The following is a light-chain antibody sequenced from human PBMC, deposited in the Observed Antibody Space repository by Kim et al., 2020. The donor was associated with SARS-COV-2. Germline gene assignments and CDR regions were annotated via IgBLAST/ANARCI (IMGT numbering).Light chain of an antibody. J-gene: IGKJ5*01. CDR3: QQYFGSPT. CDR1: QRVSGNY. CDR2: GAS. Sequence: SPGERATFSCRASQRVSGNYLAWYQQKRGQTPSLLIYGASSRATGIPDRFRGGGSGTDFTLTISRLEPEDFAVYYCQQYFGSPTFGQGTRLEIK. V-gene: IGKV3-20*01.